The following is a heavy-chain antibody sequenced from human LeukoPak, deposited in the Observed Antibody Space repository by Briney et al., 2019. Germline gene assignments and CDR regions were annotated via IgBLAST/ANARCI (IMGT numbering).Heavy chain of an antibody. Sequence: PGGSLRLSCAASGLTFSSYSMNWVRQAPGKGLEWVSFISTSSSYIYYADSVKGRFTVSRDNARKSLYLQMNSLRAEDTAVYYCARGEWSSSPFDFWGQGTLVTVSS. CDR3: ARGEWSSSPFDF. J-gene: IGHJ4*02. CDR2: ISTSSSYI. CDR1: GLTFSSYS. V-gene: IGHV3-21*01. D-gene: IGHD6-6*01.